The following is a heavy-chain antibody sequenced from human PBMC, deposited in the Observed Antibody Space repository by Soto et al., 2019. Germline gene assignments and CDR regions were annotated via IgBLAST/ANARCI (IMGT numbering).Heavy chain of an antibody. CDR2: ISSSSSYI. CDR1: GFTFSSYS. D-gene: IGHD6-6*01. V-gene: IGHV3-21*01. CDR3: ASKQAGIAARPRFAANWYFDL. Sequence: PGGSLRLSCAASGFTFSSYSMNWVRQAPGKGLEWVSSISSSSSYIYYADSVKGRFTISRDNAKNSLYLQMNSLRAEDTAVYYCASKQAGIAARPRFAANWYFDLWGRGTLV. J-gene: IGHJ2*01.